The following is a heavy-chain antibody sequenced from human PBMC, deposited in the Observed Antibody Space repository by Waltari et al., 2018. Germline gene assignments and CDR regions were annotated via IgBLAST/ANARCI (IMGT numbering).Heavy chain of an antibody. CDR2: AYYTGRT. CDR3: ARDLGGFNHFDWFLSI. CDR1: GDSINNHH. D-gene: IGHD3-9*01. Sequence: QVQLQESGPGLVKPSETLSLTCTVSGDSINNHHWAWIRQPPGKGLAWIGYAYYTGRTSYNPSLRSRLTISVDTSKNQFSLNLNSVTAADTAVYYCARDLGGFNHFDWFLSIWGPGTMVTVSS. J-gene: IGHJ3*02. V-gene: IGHV4-59*11.